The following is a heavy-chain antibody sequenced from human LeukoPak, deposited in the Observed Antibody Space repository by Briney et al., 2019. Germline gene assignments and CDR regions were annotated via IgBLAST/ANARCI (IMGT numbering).Heavy chain of an antibody. CDR3: ASGQSVAGRRNYYYYYYMDV. J-gene: IGHJ6*03. Sequence: SETLSLTCTVSGGSISSYYWSWIRQPAGKGLEWIGRIYTSGSTNYNPSLKSRVTISVDTSKNQFSLKLSSVTAADTAVYYCASGQSVAGRRNYYYYYYMDVWGKGTTVTVSS. CDR1: GGSISSYY. V-gene: IGHV4-4*07. CDR2: IYTSGST. D-gene: IGHD6-19*01.